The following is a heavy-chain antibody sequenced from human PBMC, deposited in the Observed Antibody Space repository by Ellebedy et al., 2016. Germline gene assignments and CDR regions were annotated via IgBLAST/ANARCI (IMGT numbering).Heavy chain of an antibody. CDR2: TSYDGSSQ. CDR3: AKLPSGATGRFDY. J-gene: IGHJ4*02. V-gene: IGHV3-30*18. D-gene: IGHD1-26*01. Sequence: GESLKISCVASGFTFSTYSVNWVRQVPGKGLEWVSMTSYDGSSQFYADSVQGRFSVSRDNSKNTLYLHMNSLRGEDTAIYYCAKLPSGATGRFDYWGQGTLVTVSS. CDR1: GFTFSTYS.